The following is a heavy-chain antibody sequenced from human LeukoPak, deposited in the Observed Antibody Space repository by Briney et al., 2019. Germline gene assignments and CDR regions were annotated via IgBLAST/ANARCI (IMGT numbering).Heavy chain of an antibody. CDR2: ISSSGSTI. J-gene: IGHJ4*02. V-gene: IGHV3-48*03. D-gene: IGHD3-9*01. Sequence: GGSLRLSCAASGSTFSSYEMNWVRQAPGKGLEWVSYISSSGSTIYYADSVKGRFTISRDNAKNSLYLQMNSLRAEDTAVYYCARGHRYDILTGYYPDPNFDYWGQGTLVTVSS. CDR1: GSTFSSYE. CDR3: ARGHRYDILTGYYPDPNFDY.